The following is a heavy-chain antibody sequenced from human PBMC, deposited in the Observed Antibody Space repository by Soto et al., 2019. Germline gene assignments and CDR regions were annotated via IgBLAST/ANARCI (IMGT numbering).Heavy chain of an antibody. CDR2: IKHSGSS. Sequence: QVQQQPWGAGLLKPSETLSLTCAVYAGSFSHYYWNWLRPSPGKGLEWIGNIKHSGSSNYNPSLRSRVSISVGMSKDQLSLRLTSVTAADTAVYYCARGGSSDWQVALDIWGQGTMVTVSS. CDR3: ARGGSSDWQVALDI. D-gene: IGHD6-19*01. V-gene: IGHV4-34*01. J-gene: IGHJ3*02. CDR1: AGSFSHYY.